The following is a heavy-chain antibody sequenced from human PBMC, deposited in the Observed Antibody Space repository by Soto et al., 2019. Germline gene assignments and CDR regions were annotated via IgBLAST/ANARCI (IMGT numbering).Heavy chain of an antibody. CDR1: GGSISSYY. CDR3: ARLGIAAAAPFDY. J-gene: IGHJ4*02. CDR2: IYYSGST. Sequence: PSETLSLTCTVSGGSISSYYWSWIRQPPGKGLEWIGYIYYSGSTNYNPSLKSRVTISVDTSKNQFSLKLSSVTAADTAVYYCARLGIAAAAPFDYSGQATLVTVSS. D-gene: IGHD6-13*01. V-gene: IGHV4-59*08.